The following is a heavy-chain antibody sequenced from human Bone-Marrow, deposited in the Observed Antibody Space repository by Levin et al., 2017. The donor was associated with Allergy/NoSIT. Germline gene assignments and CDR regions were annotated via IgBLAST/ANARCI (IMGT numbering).Heavy chain of an antibody. J-gene: IGHJ5*02. CDR3: ARGRSYRNWFDP. D-gene: IGHD1-26*01. CDR2: IYYSGST. CDR1: GGSISSRSYY. V-gene: IGHV4-39*07. Sequence: ESLKISCTVSGGSISSRSYYWGWIRQPPGKGLEWIGSIYYSGSTYYNPSLKSRVTISVDTSKNQFSLKLSSVTAADTAVYYCARGRSYRNWFDPWGQGTLVTVSS.